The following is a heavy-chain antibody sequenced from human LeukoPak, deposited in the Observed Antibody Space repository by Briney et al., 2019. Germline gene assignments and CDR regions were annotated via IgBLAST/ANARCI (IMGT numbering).Heavy chain of an antibody. V-gene: IGHV1-8*02. CDR1: GYTFTGYY. J-gene: IGHJ6*02. Sequence: ASVKVSCKASGYTFTGYYMHWVRQAPGQGLEWMGWINPNSGNTGYAQKFQGRVTMTRNTSISTAYMELSSLRSEDTAVYYCVLEGYCSSTSCYTAGGMDVWGQGTTVTVSS. CDR3: VLEGYCSSTSCYTAGGMDV. D-gene: IGHD2-2*02. CDR2: INPNSGNT.